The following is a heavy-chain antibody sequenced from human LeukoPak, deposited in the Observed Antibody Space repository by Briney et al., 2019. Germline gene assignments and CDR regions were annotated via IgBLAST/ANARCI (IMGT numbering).Heavy chain of an antibody. CDR2: INPNNGGT. CDR3: ARVTGRHFDWLPYFDY. V-gene: IGHV1-2*02. CDR1: GYTFTDYY. D-gene: IGHD3-9*01. J-gene: IGHJ4*02. Sequence: ASVKVSCKASGYTFTDYYIHWVRQAPGQGLEWMGWINPNNGGTNYAQKFQGRVTMTRDTSISTAYMELSRLRSDDTAVYYCARVTGRHFDWLPYFDYWGQGTLATVSS.